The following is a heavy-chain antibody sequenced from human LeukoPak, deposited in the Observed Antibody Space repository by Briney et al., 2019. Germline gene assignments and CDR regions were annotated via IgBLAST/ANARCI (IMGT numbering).Heavy chain of an antibody. CDR1: GFTFSSYA. Sequence: PGGSLRLSCAASGFTFSSYAMSWVRQAPGKGLEWVSAISGSGGSTYYADSVKGRFTISRDNSKNTLYLQMNSLRAEDTAVYYCAKDGVYCSSTSCYTGWFDPWGQGTLVTVSS. D-gene: IGHD2-2*02. CDR3: AKDGVYCSSTSCYTGWFDP. CDR2: ISGSGGST. V-gene: IGHV3-23*01. J-gene: IGHJ5*02.